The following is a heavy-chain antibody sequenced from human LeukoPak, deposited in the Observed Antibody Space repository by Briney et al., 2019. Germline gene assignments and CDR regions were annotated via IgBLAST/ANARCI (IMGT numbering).Heavy chain of an antibody. CDR3: AEQLFVGYTRGWFPASYFDS. J-gene: IGHJ4*02. D-gene: IGHD6-19*01. CDR2: ISYTGIT. Sequence: SETLSLTCTVSGGSITSGSFYWGWVRQAPGKGLEWIGTISYTGITYYHPSLKSRVTTNVDTSKNQFSLKLSSVTAADTAVYYRAEQLFVGYTRGWFPASYFDSWGQGALVTVSS. CDR1: GGSITSGSFY. V-gene: IGHV4-39*01.